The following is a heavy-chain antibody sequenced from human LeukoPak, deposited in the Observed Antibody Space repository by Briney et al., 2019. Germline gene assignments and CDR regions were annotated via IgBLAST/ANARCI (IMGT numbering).Heavy chain of an antibody. CDR2: ISDDGKKT. D-gene: IGHD1-20*01. Sequence: GGSLRLSCAESGFTFTSHWMHWVRQAPGKGLVWVSHISDDGKKTNYADSVKGRFTISRDVAKNTLHLQMDSLRVEDTAVYYCAASFRVTGTTNYYWGQETMVTVSS. CDR3: AASFRVTGTTNYY. J-gene: IGHJ4*02. CDR1: GFTFTSHW. V-gene: IGHV3-74*01.